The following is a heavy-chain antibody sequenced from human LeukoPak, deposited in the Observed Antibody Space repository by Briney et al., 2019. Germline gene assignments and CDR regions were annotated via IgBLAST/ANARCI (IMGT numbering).Heavy chain of an antibody. CDR1: GFTFSSYW. CDR2: IKQDGSEK. V-gene: IGHV3-7*01. Sequence: PGGSLRLSCVVSGFTFSSYWMSWVRHDPGKGLEWVANIKQDGSEKYYVDSVKGRFTMSRDNAKNSLYLQMNSLRAEDTAVYYCARVQWELRGVGSYFEYWGQGALVTVSS. J-gene: IGHJ4*02. D-gene: IGHD1-26*01. CDR3: ARVQWELRGVGSYFEY.